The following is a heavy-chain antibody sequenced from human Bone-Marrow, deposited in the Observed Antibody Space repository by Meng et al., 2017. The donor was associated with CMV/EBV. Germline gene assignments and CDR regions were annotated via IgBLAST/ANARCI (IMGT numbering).Heavy chain of an antibody. CDR2: ISGSSYAV. CDR1: GLTFCNYA. J-gene: IGHJ5*02. Sequence: GGSLILSCAAAGLTFCNYAMNWVRQAAGWGLEWVSGISGSSYAVYYADSVKGRSTVTIDNPNNTLYLQMSNLRADDTAVYYCAQGPLRATFWGGDCQAGASWAQRKLVTVSS. CDR3: AQGPLRATFWGGDCQAGAS. V-gene: IGHV3-23*01. D-gene: IGHD2-21*01.